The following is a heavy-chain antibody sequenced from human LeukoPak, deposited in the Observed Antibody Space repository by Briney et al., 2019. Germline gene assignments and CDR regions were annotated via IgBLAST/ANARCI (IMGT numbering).Heavy chain of an antibody. D-gene: IGHD3-3*01. CDR2: IYYSGST. J-gene: IGHJ5*02. Sequence: SETLSLTCTVSGGSISSYYWSWIRQPPGKGLEWIGYIYYSGSTNYNPSLKSRVTISVDTSKNQFSLKLSSVTAADTAVYYCARGPSIFGVVIIYEPYENWFDPWGQGTLVTVSS. V-gene: IGHV4-59*01. CDR3: ARGPSIFGVVIIYEPYENWFDP. CDR1: GGSISSYY.